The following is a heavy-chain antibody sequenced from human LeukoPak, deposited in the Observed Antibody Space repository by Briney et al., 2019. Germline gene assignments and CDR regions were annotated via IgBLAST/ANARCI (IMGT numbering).Heavy chain of an antibody. D-gene: IGHD2/OR15-2a*01. CDR1: GGSLSSTRYY. J-gene: IGHJ2*01. CDR3: ARGPQIGYFDL. V-gene: IGHV4-39*07. CDR2: IYYSGNT. Sequence: SETLSLTCTVSGGSLSSTRYYWGWIRQPPGKGLEWIGSIYYSGNTYYNPSLKSRVTISVDTSKNQFSLKLSSVTAADTAVYYCARGPQIGYFDLWGRGTLVTVSS.